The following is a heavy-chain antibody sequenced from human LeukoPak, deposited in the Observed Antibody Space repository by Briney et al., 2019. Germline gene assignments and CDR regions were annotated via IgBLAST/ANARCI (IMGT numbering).Heavy chain of an antibody. CDR1: GGSISSSSYY. V-gene: IGHV4-39*01. CDR3: ARGIAARPALWFDP. CDR2: IYYSGST. J-gene: IGHJ5*02. D-gene: IGHD6-6*01. Sequence: SETLSLTCTVSGGSISSSSYYWGWIRQPPGKGLEWIGSIYYSGSTYYNPSLKSRVTISVDTSKNQFSLKLSSVTAADTAVYYCARGIAARPALWFDPWGQGTLVTVSS.